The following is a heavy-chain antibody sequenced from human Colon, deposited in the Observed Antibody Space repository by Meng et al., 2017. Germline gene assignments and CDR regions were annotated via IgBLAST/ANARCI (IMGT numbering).Heavy chain of an antibody. D-gene: IGHD6-19*01. V-gene: IGHV4-39*01. Sequence: QLQLQESGPGLVKPSETLSLTCTVSGGSISSTSNYWDWIRQPPGKGLEWIGSIYYSGTTYYNPSLTSRVTISVDTAKRQFSLKLTSVTAADTAVYYCVRSSGWVRTGFDPWGQGTLVTVSS. CDR1: GGSISSTSNY. J-gene: IGHJ5*02. CDR2: IYYSGTT. CDR3: VRSSGWVRTGFDP.